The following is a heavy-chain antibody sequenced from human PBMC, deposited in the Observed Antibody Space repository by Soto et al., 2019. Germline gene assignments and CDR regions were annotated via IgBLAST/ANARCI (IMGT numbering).Heavy chain of an antibody. CDR2: IYYSGST. CDR1: GDSISNGGYY. Sequence: PSETLSLTCTVSGDSISNGGYYWSWIRQHPGKGLEWIGYIYYSGSTYYNPSLKSRVTISVDTSKNQFSLKLSSVAAADTAVYYCARLGGSYAVPHFDYWGQGTLVTVSS. J-gene: IGHJ4*02. D-gene: IGHD1-26*01. CDR3: ARLGGSYAVPHFDY. V-gene: IGHV4-31*03.